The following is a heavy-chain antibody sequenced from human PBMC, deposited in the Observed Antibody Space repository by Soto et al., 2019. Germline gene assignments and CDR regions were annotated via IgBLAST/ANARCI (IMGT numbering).Heavy chain of an antibody. CDR2: IKQDGSEK. J-gene: IGHJ4*02. Sequence: EVQLVESGGGLVQPGGSLRLSCAASGFTFSSYWMNWVRQAPGKGLEWVANIKQDGSEKYYVDSVEGRFTISRDNAKKSLYLQMNSLGAEDTAVYYCARRGLSREFDYWGRGTLVTVSS. CDR3: ARRGLSREFDY. V-gene: IGHV3-7*01. CDR1: GFTFSSYW. D-gene: IGHD3-16*01.